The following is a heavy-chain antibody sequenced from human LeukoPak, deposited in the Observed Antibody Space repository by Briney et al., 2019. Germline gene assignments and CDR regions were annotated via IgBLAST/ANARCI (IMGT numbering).Heavy chain of an antibody. CDR3: AREPGFDSSGYLNWFDP. Sequence: SKTLSLTCTVSGGSISSSSYYWGWIRQPPGKGLEWIGSIYYSGSTYYNPSLKSRVTISVDTSKNQFSLKLSSVTAADTAVYYCAREPGFDSSGYLNWFDPWGQGTLVTVSS. D-gene: IGHD3-22*01. J-gene: IGHJ5*02. CDR2: IYYSGST. V-gene: IGHV4-39*02. CDR1: GGSISSSSYY.